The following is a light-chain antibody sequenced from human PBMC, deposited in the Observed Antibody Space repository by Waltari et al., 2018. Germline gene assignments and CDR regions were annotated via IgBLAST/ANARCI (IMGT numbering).Light chain of an antibody. J-gene: IGLJ2*01. Sequence: LRTYYASWSRQKPGQSPVLLIYGKNNRPSGIPDRFSASSSGNTASLTITGARAEDEADYYCNTRDMGGDVVFVGGTKLTVL. CDR2: GKN. CDR1: LRTYY. V-gene: IGLV3-19*01. CDR3: NTRDMGGDVV.